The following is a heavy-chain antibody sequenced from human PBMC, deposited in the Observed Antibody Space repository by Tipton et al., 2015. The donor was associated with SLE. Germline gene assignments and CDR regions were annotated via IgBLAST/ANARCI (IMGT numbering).Heavy chain of an antibody. V-gene: IGHV4-34*01. CDR2: INHSGST. Sequence: TLSLTCAVYGGSFSGYYWSWIRQPPGKGLEWIGEINHSGSTNYSPSLKSRVTISVDTSKNRFSLKLSSVTAADTAVYYCARVRPPLSIFGVVKGTDYYYMDVWGKGTTVTVSS. J-gene: IGHJ6*03. CDR1: GGSFSGYY. CDR3: ARVRPPLSIFGVVKGTDYYYMDV. D-gene: IGHD3-3*01.